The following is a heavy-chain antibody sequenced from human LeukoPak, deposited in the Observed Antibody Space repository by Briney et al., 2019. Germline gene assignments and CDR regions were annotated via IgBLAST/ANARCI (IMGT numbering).Heavy chain of an antibody. CDR3: ARDYYYDSSGYYPYYDY. J-gene: IGHJ4*02. V-gene: IGHV3-11*01. D-gene: IGHD3-22*01. Sequence: GGSLRLSCAASGFTFSDYYMSWIRQAPGKGLEWVSYISSSGSTIYYADSVKARFTISRDNAKNSLYLQMNSLRAEDTAVYYCARDYYYDSSGYYPYYDYWGQGTLVTVSS. CDR2: ISSSGSTI. CDR1: GFTFSDYY.